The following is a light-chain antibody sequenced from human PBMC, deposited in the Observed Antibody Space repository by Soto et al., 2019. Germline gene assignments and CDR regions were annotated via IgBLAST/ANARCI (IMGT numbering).Light chain of an antibody. CDR1: QGIDTY. CDR2: AAS. CDR3: QHYNGYPKS. Sequence: DIQMTQSPSSLSASVGDRVTITCRASQGIDTYLAWFQQKPGKAPKTLIYAASSLHSGVPSRFSGSGFGTDFTLTISRRQPEDFATYYSQHYNGYPKSLGQGTRLDIK. V-gene: IGKV1-16*01. J-gene: IGKJ5*01.